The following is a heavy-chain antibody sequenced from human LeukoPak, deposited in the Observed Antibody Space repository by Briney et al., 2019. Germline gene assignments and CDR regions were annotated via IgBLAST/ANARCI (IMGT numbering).Heavy chain of an antibody. CDR1: GGSISSYY. J-gene: IGHJ6*02. Sequence: SETLSLTCTVSGGSISSYYWSWIRQPPGKGLEWMGDIYYSGSTNYNPSLKSRVTISVDTSKNQFSLKLSSVTAADTAVYYCARDGGEDGMDVWGQGTTVTVSS. CDR3: ARDGGEDGMDV. V-gene: IGHV4-59*01. D-gene: IGHD3-16*01. CDR2: IYYSGST.